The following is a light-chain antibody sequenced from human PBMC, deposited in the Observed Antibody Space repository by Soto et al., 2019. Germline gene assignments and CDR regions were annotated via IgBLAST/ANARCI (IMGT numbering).Light chain of an antibody. CDR2: GTS. Sequence: IVMTQSPATLSESPGERATLSCRASQSVSSNLAWYQQKRGQAPRLLIYGTSTRATGIPARFSGSGSGTAFTLTISSLQSEDFAVYYCQQYNKWPLTFGGGAKVDIK. CDR3: QQYNKWPLT. J-gene: IGKJ4*01. V-gene: IGKV3-15*01. CDR1: QSVSSN.